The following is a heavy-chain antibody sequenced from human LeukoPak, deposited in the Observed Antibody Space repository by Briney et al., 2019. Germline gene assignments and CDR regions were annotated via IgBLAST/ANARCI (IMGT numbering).Heavy chain of an antibody. Sequence: TGGSLRLSCVASGFTFSGYGMHWVRQAPGKGLEWVAFIRLDGNSKYYADSVKGRFTVSMDNSKNTLYLQMNILRTEDTAFYYCAKDTGGNQCHYWGQGTLVTVSS. D-gene: IGHD3-16*01. J-gene: IGHJ4*02. CDR3: AKDTGGNQCHY. CDR1: GFTFSGYG. V-gene: IGHV3-30*02. CDR2: IRLDGNSK.